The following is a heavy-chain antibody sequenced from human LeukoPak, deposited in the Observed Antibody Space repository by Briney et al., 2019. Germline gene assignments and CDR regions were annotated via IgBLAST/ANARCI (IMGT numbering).Heavy chain of an antibody. CDR3: ARAYGGNAGDAFDV. CDR2: IYRSGST. J-gene: IGHJ3*01. V-gene: IGHV4-38-2*02. Sequence: SETLSLTCTVSGYSISSGYYWGYIRQPPGKGLEWIGSIYRSGSTYYNPSLESRVTISVDTSNNQFSPKLSSLTAPDTAVYYCARAYGGNAGDAFDVWGQGTMVTVSS. CDR1: GYSISSGYY. D-gene: IGHD4-23*01.